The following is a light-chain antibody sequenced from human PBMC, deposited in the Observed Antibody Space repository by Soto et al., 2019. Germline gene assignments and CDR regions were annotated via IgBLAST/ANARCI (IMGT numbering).Light chain of an antibody. J-gene: IGLJ3*02. CDR1: SSDVGSYAL. Sequence: QSALTQPASVSGSPGQSITISCTGTSSDVGSYALVSWYQQHPGKDPKLLILEGSRRPSGVSNRFSGSKSANTASLTISGLQAEDEADYYCCSYAGSSGLVFGGGTKVTVL. CDR3: CSYAGSSGLV. CDR2: EGS. V-gene: IGLV2-23*01.